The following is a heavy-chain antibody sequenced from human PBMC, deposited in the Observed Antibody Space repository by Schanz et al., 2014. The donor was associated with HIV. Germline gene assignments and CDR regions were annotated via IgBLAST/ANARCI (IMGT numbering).Heavy chain of an antibody. Sequence: QVQLVQSGTEVKKPGASVTVSCKASGYTFTNYAINWVRQAPGQGLEWMGWISNYIGNTDYAQNLQGRVTMTADTVTNXAYMELRSLTSDDTAVYYCARGSCSGGTCYSGDHWGQGTLVTVSA. CDR3: ARGSCSGGTCYSGDH. CDR1: GYTFTNYA. D-gene: IGHD2-15*01. V-gene: IGHV1-18*01. J-gene: IGHJ4*02. CDR2: ISNYIGNT.